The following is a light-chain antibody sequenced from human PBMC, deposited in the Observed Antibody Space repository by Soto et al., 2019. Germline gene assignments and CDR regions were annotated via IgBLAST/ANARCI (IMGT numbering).Light chain of an antibody. CDR3: QKYSSVIT. J-gene: IGKJ5*01. V-gene: IGKV1-27*01. CDR2: AAS. CDR1: QGISNF. Sequence: DIQMTQSPSSLSASVGDRVTITCRASQGISNFLAWYQQKPGKAPKLLISAASTLQSGVPSRFSGSGSGTDFTLTITSLHPEDVATYYCQKYSSVITFGQGTRLEIK.